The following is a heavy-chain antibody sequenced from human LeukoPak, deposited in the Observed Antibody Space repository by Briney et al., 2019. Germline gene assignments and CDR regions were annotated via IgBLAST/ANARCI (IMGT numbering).Heavy chain of an antibody. CDR1: GFSFDDYA. CDR3: VRESGSYYFDY. D-gene: IGHD3-22*01. CDR2: ITGNGGTI. J-gene: IGHJ4*02. Sequence: GRSLRLSCAASGFSFDDYAMHSVRQAPGKGLKWVSGITGNGGTIAYADSVKGRFTVSRDNAKSSLYLQMSSLRAEDMALYYCVRESGSYYFDYWGQGTLVTVSS. V-gene: IGHV3-9*03.